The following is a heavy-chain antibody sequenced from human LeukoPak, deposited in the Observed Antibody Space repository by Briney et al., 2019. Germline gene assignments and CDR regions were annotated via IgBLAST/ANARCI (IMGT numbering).Heavy chain of an antibody. J-gene: IGHJ4*02. D-gene: IGHD6-19*01. Sequence: GGSLKLSCAASGFSFSSYAMSWVRQAPGKGLEWVSSISGSGDNTYYAESVKGRFTISRDNSKNALFLQMNSLRAEDTAVFYCAKRSGYTTGWFFDFWGQGTLVTVSS. V-gene: IGHV3-23*01. CDR3: AKRSGYTTGWFFDF. CDR1: GFSFSSYA. CDR2: ISGSGDNT.